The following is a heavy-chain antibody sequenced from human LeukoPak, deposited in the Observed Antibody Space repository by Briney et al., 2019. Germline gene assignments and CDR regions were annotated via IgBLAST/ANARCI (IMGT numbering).Heavy chain of an antibody. CDR3: ANVRYKYGKDY. J-gene: IGHJ4*02. CDR2: IYSGTI. Sequence: GGSLRLSCAASGFTFSSYSMNWVRQAPGKGLEWVSFIYSGTIHYSDSVKGRFTISRDNSKNTLYLQMNSLRAEDTAVYYCANVRYKYGKDYWGQGTLVNVSS. V-gene: IGHV3-53*01. CDR1: GFTFSSYS. D-gene: IGHD5-18*01.